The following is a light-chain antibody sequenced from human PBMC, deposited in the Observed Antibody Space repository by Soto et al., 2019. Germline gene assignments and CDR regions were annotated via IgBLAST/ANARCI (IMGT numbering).Light chain of an antibody. CDR2: GVS. Sequence: EIVLTQSPGTLSLSPGERATLSCRASQSVGSTYLAWYQQKPGQAPKLLIYGVSSRATGIPDRFSGSGSGTGLPLTISRLEPEDFAVYCCQEDGTSPLSFGPGTKVDV. V-gene: IGKV3-20*01. J-gene: IGKJ3*01. CDR1: QSVGSTY. CDR3: QEDGTSPLS.